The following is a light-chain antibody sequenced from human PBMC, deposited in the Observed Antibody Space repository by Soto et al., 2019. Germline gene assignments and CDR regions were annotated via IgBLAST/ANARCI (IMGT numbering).Light chain of an antibody. CDR2: EGS. Sequence: QSALTQPASVSGSLGQSITISCTGTSSDVGSYNIVSWYQQHPGKVPKLIIYEGSSRPSGVSNRFSGSKSGNTAALTISGLQAEDEADYYCCSYAGSSNWVFGGGTMLTVL. V-gene: IGLV2-23*01. CDR1: SSDVGSYNI. J-gene: IGLJ3*02. CDR3: CSYAGSSNWV.